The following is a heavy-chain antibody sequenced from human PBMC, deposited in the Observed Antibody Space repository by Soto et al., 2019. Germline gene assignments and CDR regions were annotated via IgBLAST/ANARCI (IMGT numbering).Heavy chain of an antibody. CDR3: ASSVYNYYAYFAY. Sequence: QLQLQESGPGLVKPSETLSLTCTVSGGSISSRSDYWGWIRQPPGKGLEWVGSIYYGGIIYYNRALKSRVTISLDTSKNQFSLKLSSVTDADTAVYYGASSVYNYYAYFAYWCQGTLVTDSS. CDR1: GGSISSRSDY. CDR2: IYYGGII. J-gene: IGHJ4*02. V-gene: IGHV4-39*01. D-gene: IGHD1-1*01.